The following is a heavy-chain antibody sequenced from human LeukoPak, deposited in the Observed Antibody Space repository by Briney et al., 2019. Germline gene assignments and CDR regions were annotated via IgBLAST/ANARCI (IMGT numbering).Heavy chain of an antibody. Sequence: SETLSLTCTVSGGSISSYYWSWLRQPPGKGLEWVGYIYYSGSTNYNPSLKSRVTISVDTSKNQFSLKLSSVTAADTAVYYCARDGPLWFGESYGMDVWGQGTTVTVSS. CDR1: GGSISSYY. J-gene: IGHJ6*02. D-gene: IGHD3-10*01. V-gene: IGHV4-59*01. CDR3: ARDGPLWFGESYGMDV. CDR2: IYYSGST.